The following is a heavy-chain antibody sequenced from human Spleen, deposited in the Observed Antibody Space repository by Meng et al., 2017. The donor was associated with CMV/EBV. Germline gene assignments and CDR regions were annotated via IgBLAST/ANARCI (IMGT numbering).Heavy chain of an antibody. CDR1: GFTFSSYW. CDR3: AKDLDSTGWYEGDF. Sequence: GESLKISCAASGFTFSSYWMSWVRQAPGKGLEWVANIKRDGSANYYVDSAKGRFTISRDDSKGTLYLQMNSLRAEDTARYYCAKDLDSTGWYEGDFWGQGTLVTVSS. D-gene: IGHD6-19*01. V-gene: IGHV3-7*03. J-gene: IGHJ4*02. CDR2: IKRDGSAN.